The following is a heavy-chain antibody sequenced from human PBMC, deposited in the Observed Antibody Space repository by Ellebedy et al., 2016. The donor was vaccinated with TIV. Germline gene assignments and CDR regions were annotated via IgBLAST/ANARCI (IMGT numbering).Heavy chain of an antibody. CDR1: GFTFSSYW. V-gene: IGHV3-7*01. J-gene: IGHJ4*02. Sequence: GGSLRLSXAASGFTFSSYWMSWVRQAPGKGLEWVANIKQDGSNKYYADSVKGRFTISRDNSKNTLYLQMNSLRAEDTAVYYCAREQWLGYWGQGTLVTVSS. D-gene: IGHD6-19*01. CDR2: IKQDGSNK. CDR3: AREQWLGY.